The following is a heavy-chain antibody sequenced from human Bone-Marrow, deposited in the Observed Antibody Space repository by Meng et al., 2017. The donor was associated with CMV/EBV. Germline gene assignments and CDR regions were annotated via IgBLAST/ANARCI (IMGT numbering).Heavy chain of an antibody. Sequence: SCAASGFTLSSYEMNWVRQAPGKGLEWVSYISSSGSTIYYADSVKGRFTISRDNAKNSLYLQMNSLRAEDTAVYYCARGENFWSGYYYYYGMDVWGQGTTVTVSS. D-gene: IGHD3-3*01. CDR1: GFTLSSYE. CDR2: ISSSGSTI. CDR3: ARGENFWSGYYYYYGMDV. J-gene: IGHJ6*02. V-gene: IGHV3-48*03.